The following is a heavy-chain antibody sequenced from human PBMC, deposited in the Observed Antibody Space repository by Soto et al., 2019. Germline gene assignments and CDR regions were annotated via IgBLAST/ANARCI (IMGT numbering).Heavy chain of an antibody. Sequence: SETLSLTCGVSGGSINTDYWWSWVRQAPGKALEWIGYTYHRGSTNYSPSLRSRVAISLDTSENQFSLTVSSVTAADTAVYYCARIGGYHGPLDYWGQGTPVTVSS. V-gene: IGHV4-4*02. J-gene: IGHJ4*02. D-gene: IGHD3-16*02. CDR3: ARIGGYHGPLDY. CDR1: GGSINTDYW. CDR2: TYHRGST.